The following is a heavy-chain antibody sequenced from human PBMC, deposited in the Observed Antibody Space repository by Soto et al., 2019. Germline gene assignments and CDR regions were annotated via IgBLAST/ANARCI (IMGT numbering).Heavy chain of an antibody. D-gene: IGHD2-8*01. Sequence: GESLKISCAASGFTFDDYAMHWVRQAPGKGLEWVSLISWDGGSTYYADSVKGRFTISRDNSKNSLYLQMNSLRAEDTALYYCAKDSSTPHCTNGVCYTFDYWGQGTLVTVSS. V-gene: IGHV3-43D*03. J-gene: IGHJ4*02. CDR2: ISWDGGST. CDR3: AKDSSTPHCTNGVCYTFDY. CDR1: GFTFDDYA.